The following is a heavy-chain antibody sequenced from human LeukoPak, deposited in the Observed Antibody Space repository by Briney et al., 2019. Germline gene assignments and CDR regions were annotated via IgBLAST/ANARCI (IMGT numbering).Heavy chain of an antibody. D-gene: IGHD1-26*01. CDR2: IYYSGST. CDR3: ASWGFSGSYYKNY. J-gene: IGHJ4*02. V-gene: IGHV4-39*01. CDR1: GGSISSSSYY. Sequence: SETLSLTCTDSGGSISSSSYYWGWIRQPPGKGLEWIGSIYYSGSTYYNPSLKSRVTISVDTSKNQFSLKLSSVTAADTAVYYCASWGFSGSYYKNYWGQGTLVTVSS.